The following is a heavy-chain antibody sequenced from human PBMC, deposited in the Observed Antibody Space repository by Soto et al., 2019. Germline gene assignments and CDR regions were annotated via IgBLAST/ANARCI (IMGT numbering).Heavy chain of an antibody. J-gene: IGHJ4*02. Sequence: GGSLRLSCAASGFTVSSNYMSWVRQAPGKGLEWVSVIYSGGSTYYADSVKGRFTISRDNSKNTLYLQMNSLRAEDTAVYYCARVPRGLDYFDYWGQGTLVTVSS. V-gene: IGHV3-53*01. D-gene: IGHD1-26*01. CDR2: IYSGGST. CDR3: ARVPRGLDYFDY. CDR1: GFTVSSNY.